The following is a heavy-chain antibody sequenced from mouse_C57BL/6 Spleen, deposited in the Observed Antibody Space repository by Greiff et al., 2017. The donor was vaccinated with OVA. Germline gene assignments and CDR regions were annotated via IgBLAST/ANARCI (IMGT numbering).Heavy chain of an antibody. CDR3: ARSGSSYWYFDV. D-gene: IGHD1-1*01. CDR2: IHPNSGST. J-gene: IGHJ1*03. V-gene: IGHV1-64*01. CDR1: GYTFTSYW. Sequence: QVQLKQPGAELVKPGASVKLSCKASGYTFTSYWMHWVKQRPGQGLEWIGMIHPNSGSTNYNEKFKSKATLTVDKSSSTAYMQLSSLTSEDSAVYYCARSGSSYWYFDVWGTGTTVTVSS.